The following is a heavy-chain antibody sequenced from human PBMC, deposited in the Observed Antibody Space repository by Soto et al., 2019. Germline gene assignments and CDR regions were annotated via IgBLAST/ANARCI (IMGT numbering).Heavy chain of an antibody. CDR2: ISGSSSMI. J-gene: IGHJ4*02. V-gene: IGHV3-48*01. CDR1: GFTFSSYS. CDR3: ARDLNPRQEMLYALLGY. Sequence: EVQLVESGGGLVQPGGSLRLSCAASGFTFSSYSMNWVRQAPGKGLEWVSYISGSSSMIYYADSVKGRFTISRDNAKTSLYLHMNSLGAADTAVYYCARDLNPRQEMLYALLGYWGQGTLVTVSS. D-gene: IGHD2-8*01.